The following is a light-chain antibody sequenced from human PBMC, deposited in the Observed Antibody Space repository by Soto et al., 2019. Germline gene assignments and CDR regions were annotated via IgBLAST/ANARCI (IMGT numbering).Light chain of an antibody. J-gene: IGKJ1*01. CDR3: QQYGSSGT. CDR1: QGIGDT. Sequence: EVVMMQSPATLSVSPGEGATLSFRASQGIGDTLAWYQHKPGQAPRLLIYGASNRATGIPDRFSGSGSGTDFTLTISRLEPEDFAVYYCQQYGSSGTFGQGTKVDIK. CDR2: GAS. V-gene: IGKV3-20*01.